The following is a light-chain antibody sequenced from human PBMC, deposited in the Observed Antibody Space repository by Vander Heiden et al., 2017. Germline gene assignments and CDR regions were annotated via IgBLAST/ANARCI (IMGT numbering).Light chain of an antibody. J-gene: IGKJ3*01. CDR2: DAS. Sequence: DIQMTQSPSCLSASVGDRVTITCQASQDIINYLNWYQQKLGKAPKLLIYDASKLETGVPSRFSGSGSGTDFSFTISSLQPEDIATYYCQQYDDLPLTFGPGTKVDI. V-gene: IGKV1-33*01. CDR1: QDIINY. CDR3: QQYDDLPLT.